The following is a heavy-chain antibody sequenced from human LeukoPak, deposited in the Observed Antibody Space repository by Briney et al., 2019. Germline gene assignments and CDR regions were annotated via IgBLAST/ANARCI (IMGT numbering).Heavy chain of an antibody. J-gene: IGHJ4*02. CDR3: ARAPRAGSSWYYFDY. CDR1: GGSISSYY. CDR2: IYYSGST. Sequence: SETLSLTCTVSGGSISSYYWSWIRQPPGKGLEWIGYIYYSGSTNYNPSLKSRVTISVDTSKNQFSLKLSSVTAADTAVYYCARAPRAGSSWYYFDYWGQGTLVTVSS. D-gene: IGHD6-13*01. V-gene: IGHV4-59*01.